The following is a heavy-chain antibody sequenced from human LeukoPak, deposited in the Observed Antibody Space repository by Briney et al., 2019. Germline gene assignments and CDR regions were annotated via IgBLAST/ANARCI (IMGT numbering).Heavy chain of an antibody. D-gene: IGHD6-6*01. CDR1: GYTFSSYG. CDR3: AREGGIAACLFDY. V-gene: IGHV1-18*01. Sequence: ASVKVSCKASGYTFSSYGITWVRQAPGQGLEWMGWISTYNGNTNYAQKLQGRVTMTRDTSTSTVYMELSSLRSEDTAVYYCAREGGIAACLFDYWGQGTLVTVSS. J-gene: IGHJ4*02. CDR2: ISTYNGNT.